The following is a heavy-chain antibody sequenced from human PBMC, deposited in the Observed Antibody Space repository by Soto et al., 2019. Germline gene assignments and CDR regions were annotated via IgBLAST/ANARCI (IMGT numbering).Heavy chain of an antibody. CDR3: AKDGSLYYDFWSGYPPDYFDY. CDR1: GFTFSSYG. D-gene: IGHD3-3*01. CDR2: ISYDGSNK. Sequence: GGSLRLSCAASGFTFSSYGMHWVRQAPGKGLEWVAVISYDGSNKYYADSVKGRFTISRDNSKNTLYLQMNSLRAEDTAVYYCAKDGSLYYDFWSGYPPDYFDYWGQGTLVTVSS. J-gene: IGHJ4*02. V-gene: IGHV3-30*18.